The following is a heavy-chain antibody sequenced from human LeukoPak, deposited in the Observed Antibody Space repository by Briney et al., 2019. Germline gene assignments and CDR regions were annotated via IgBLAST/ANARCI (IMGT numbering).Heavy chain of an antibody. CDR2: IYSAGAT. D-gene: IGHD1-26*01. CDR3: ARIEWERLGRAFDI. J-gene: IGHJ3*02. Sequence: PGGSLRLSCAASGFTVSDNCMTWVRQAPGKGLEWVSSIYSAGATHYAESVKGRFTISRDNSKNTLYLQMNSLRAEDMAVYYCARIEWERLGRAFDIWGQGTMVTVSS. CDR1: GFTVSDNC. V-gene: IGHV3-53*01.